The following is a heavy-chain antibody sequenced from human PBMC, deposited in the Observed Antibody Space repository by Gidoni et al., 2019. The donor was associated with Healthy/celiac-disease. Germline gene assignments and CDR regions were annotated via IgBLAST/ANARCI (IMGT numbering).Heavy chain of an antibody. CDR1: GFTFSSYW. CDR3: ARGRIGRGIVVVPAAFDY. V-gene: IGHV3-74*01. D-gene: IGHD2-2*01. Sequence: EVQLVESGGGLVQPGGSLRLSCAASGFTFSSYWMHWVRQAPGKGLGWVSRINSYGSSTSDADSVKGRFTISRDNAKNTLYLQMNSLRAEDTAVYYCARGRIGRGIVVVPAAFDYWGQGTLVTVSS. CDR2: INSYGSST. J-gene: IGHJ4*02.